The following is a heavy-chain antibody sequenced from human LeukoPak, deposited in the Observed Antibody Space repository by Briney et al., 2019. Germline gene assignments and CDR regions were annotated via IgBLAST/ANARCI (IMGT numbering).Heavy chain of an antibody. CDR3: AKSEVSSGPPIDY. J-gene: IGHJ4*02. CDR1: GFTFSSYA. Sequence: GGSLRLSCAASGFTFSSYAMSWVRQAPGKGPEWVSAVSGSDGSTYYADSVKGRFTISRDNSKNTLSLQMNSLRAEDTAIYYCAKSEVSSGPPIDYWGQGTLVTVSS. D-gene: IGHD3-22*01. CDR2: VSGSDGST. V-gene: IGHV3-23*01.